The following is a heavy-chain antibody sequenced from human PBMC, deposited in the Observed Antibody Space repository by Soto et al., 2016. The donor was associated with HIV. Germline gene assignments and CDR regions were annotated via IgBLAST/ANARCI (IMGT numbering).Heavy chain of an antibody. CDR2: ISWNSGNI. D-gene: IGHD6-19*01. CDR3: VKDNSGWYYFDY. CDR1: GFSFDEYA. V-gene: IGHV3-9*01. Sequence: EVQLVESGGGLVQPGRSLRLSCAASGFSFDEYAMHWVRQVPGKGLEWVSGISWNSGNIGYADSVKGRFTISRDNAKNSLVLQMNSLRPEDTAFYYCVKDNSGWYYFDYWGQGTLVTVSP. J-gene: IGHJ4*02.